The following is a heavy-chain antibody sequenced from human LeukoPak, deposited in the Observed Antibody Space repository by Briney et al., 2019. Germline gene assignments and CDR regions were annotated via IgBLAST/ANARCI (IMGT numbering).Heavy chain of an antibody. CDR1: GFSITSGYY. V-gene: IGHV4-38-2*01. Sequence: SETLSLTCAVSGFSITSGYYWGWIRQPTGKGLEWIGSTYYSAGTYYNPSLRGRATISVHTSKNRFSLQLRSVTAADTAMYYCASPSKWELSDLDYWGQGTLVTVSS. CDR3: ASPSKWELSDLDY. CDR2: TYYSAGT. J-gene: IGHJ4*02. D-gene: IGHD1-26*01.